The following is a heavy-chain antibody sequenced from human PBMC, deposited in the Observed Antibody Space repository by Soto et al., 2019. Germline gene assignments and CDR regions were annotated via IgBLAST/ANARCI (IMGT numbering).Heavy chain of an antibody. CDR1: GFTFSSYA. V-gene: IGHV3-23*01. CDR2: ISGSGGNT. CDR3: AKAGGWCFDY. J-gene: IGHJ4*02. D-gene: IGHD6-19*01. Sequence: VQLLESGGGLGQPGGSLRLSCAASGFTFSSYAMSWVRQAPGKGLEWVSGISGSGGNTYYADSVKGRFTISRDNSKNTLYLQMNSLRAEDTAVYFCAKAGGWCFDYWGQGTLVTVSS.